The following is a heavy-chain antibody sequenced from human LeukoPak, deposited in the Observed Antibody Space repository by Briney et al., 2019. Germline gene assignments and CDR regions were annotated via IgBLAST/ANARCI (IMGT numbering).Heavy chain of an antibody. CDR1: GFTFSSYG. CDR3: ARATVSSSWYSKYYYYYGMDV. V-gene: IGHV3-33*01. Sequence: GGSLRLSCAASGFTFSSYGMHWVRQAPGKGLEWVAVMWYDGSNKYYADSVKGRFTISRDNSKNTLYLQMNSLRAEDTAVYYCARATVSSSWYSKYYYYYGMDVWGQGTTVTVSS. J-gene: IGHJ6*02. D-gene: IGHD6-13*01. CDR2: MWYDGSNK.